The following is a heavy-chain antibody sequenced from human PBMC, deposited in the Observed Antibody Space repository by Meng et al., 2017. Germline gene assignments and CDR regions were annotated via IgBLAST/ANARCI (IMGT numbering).Heavy chain of an antibody. CDR2: IYPGDSDT. CDR3: ARQWGYPIYGMDV. J-gene: IGHJ6*02. CDR1: GYSFTSYW. V-gene: IGHV5-51*01. Sequence: KVSCKGSGYSFTSYWIGWVRQMPGKGLEWMGIIYPGDSDTRYSPSSQGQVTISADKSISTAYLQWSSLKASDTAMYYCARQWGYPIYGMDVWGQGTTVTVSS. D-gene: IGHD5-12*01.